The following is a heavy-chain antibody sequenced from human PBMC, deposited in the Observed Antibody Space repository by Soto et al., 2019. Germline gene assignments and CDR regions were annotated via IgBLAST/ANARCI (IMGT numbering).Heavy chain of an antibody. CDR1: GGSINNNNYY. D-gene: IGHD1-1*01. J-gene: IGHJ5*02. CDR2: IYYSGNT. V-gene: IGHV4-39*01. CDR3: AGRSIGNPGWFDP. Sequence: SETLSLTCTVSGGSINNNNYYWGWIRQPPGEGLEWIGSIYYSGNTYYNPSLRSRLTISVDTSNNQFSLKLTSVTAADTAVYFCAGRSIGNPGWFDPWGQGTLVTVSS.